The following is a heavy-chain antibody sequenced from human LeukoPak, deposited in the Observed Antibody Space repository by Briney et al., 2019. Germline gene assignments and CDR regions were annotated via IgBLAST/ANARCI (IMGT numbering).Heavy chain of an antibody. CDR2: ISGSGGST. CDR1: GFTFSSYS. V-gene: IGHV3-23*01. J-gene: IGHJ5*02. CDR3: AKGSITIFGVEKNWFDH. Sequence: GGSLRLSCAASGFTFSSYSMSWVRQAPGKGLEWVSAISGSGGSTYYADSVKGRFTISRDNSKNTLYLQMNSLRAEDTAVYYCAKGSITIFGVEKNWFDHWGQGTLVTVSS. D-gene: IGHD3-3*01.